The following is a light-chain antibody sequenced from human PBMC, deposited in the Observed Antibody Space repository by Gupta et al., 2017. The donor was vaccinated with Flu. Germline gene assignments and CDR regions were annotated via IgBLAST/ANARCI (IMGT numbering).Light chain of an antibody. Sequence: QSVVTQTPSVSGTPGQRVIISCSGSISNVGTNYVHWYQRVPGTAPRLLIHGDNQRPSGVPDRFSGSKSGTSASLAISGLRSEDEADYYCAAWDDGLSGLVFGGGTKVTVL. CDR3: AAWDDGLSGLV. CDR1: ISNVGTNY. J-gene: IGLJ3*02. V-gene: IGLV1-47*01. CDR2: GDN.